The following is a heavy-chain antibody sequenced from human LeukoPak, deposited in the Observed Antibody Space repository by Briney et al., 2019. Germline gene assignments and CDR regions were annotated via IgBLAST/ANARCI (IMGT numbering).Heavy chain of an antibody. CDR3: SRGGIDCSGDSCYSVSLDQ. CDR2: IRSKAYRGTA. Sequence: GGSLRLSCTTSGFTVSYYALTWVRQAPGKGLEWVGFIRSKAYRGTAEYAASVKGRFTISRDDSKSIAYLQMNSLKTEDTAVYFCSRGGIDCSGDSCYSVSLDQWGQGALVTVSS. J-gene: IGHJ4*02. CDR1: GFTVSYYA. V-gene: IGHV3-49*04. D-gene: IGHD2-15*01.